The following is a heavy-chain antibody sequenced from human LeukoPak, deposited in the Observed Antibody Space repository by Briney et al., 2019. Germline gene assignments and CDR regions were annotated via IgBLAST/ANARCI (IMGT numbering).Heavy chain of an antibody. CDR3: TRERGLIAPSGVDL. CDR1: GFTFSSYG. V-gene: IGHV3-7*01. CDR2: IKQDGSEK. D-gene: IGHD6-13*01. J-gene: IGHJ5*02. Sequence: GGSLRLSCAASGFTFSSYGMSWVRQAPGKGLEWVANIKQDGSEKYYVDSVKGRFTTSRDNAKNTLYLQMNSLRGEDTAVYYCTRERGLIAPSGVDLWGQGTLVTVSS.